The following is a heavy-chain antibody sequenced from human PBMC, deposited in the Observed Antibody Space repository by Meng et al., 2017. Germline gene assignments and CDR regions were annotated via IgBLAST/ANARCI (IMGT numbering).Heavy chain of an antibody. V-gene: IGHV3-30*01. CDR3: ASGSQWLFPY. CDR1: GFTFSSYA. CDR2: ISYDGSNK. Sequence: QVELVEAGGGVVQPGRSLRLSCAASGFTFSSYAMHWVRQAPGKGLEWVAVISYDGSNKYYADSVKGRFTISRDNSKNTLYLQMNSLRAEDTAVHYCASGSQWLFPYWGQGTLVTVSS. J-gene: IGHJ4*02. D-gene: IGHD6-19*01.